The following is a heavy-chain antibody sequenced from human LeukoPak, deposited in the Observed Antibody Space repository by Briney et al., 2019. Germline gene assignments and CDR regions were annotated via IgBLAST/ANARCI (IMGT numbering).Heavy chain of an antibody. V-gene: IGHV3-11*01. J-gene: IGHJ4*02. CDR3: APSSWVEGY. CDR2: ISSSRSTI. D-gene: IGHD6-13*01. CDR1: GVAFSDDD. Sequence: VGSLRLSCAASGVAFSDDDMSCSREAAGKGREGCSDISSSRSTIYYADSVKGRFTISSDNAKNSLYLQMTSLRAEDTDVYYCAPSSWVEGYWGKGTLVTASS.